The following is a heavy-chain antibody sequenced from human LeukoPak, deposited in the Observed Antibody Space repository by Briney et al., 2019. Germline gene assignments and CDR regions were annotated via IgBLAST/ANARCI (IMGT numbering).Heavy chain of an antibody. D-gene: IGHD3-10*01. V-gene: IGHV4-59*02. CDR1: GGSVSDYY. J-gene: IGHJ3*02. CDR2: IYYTGST. Sequence: SETLSLTCTVSGGSVSDYYWSWIRQSPGKGLEWIGYIYYTGSTSYNPSLRSRVTMSADTSKNQFSLKLRSVTGADTAVYYCATFKASGAFDIWGQGTMVTVSS. CDR3: ATFKASGAFDI.